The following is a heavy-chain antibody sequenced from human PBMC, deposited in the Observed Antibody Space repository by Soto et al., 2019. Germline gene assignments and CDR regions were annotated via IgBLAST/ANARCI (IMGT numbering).Heavy chain of an antibody. V-gene: IGHV4-39*01. CDR3: ARHRTEGAAHYPYYYYGMDV. Sequence: QLQLQESGPGLVKPSETLSLTCTVSGGSISSRSYYWGWIRQPPGKGLERIGSIYYSGSTYYNPSLTSRVTISVDTSKSRFSLKLSSVSAADTAVYYCARHRTEGAAHYPYYYYGMDVWGQGTTVTVSS. J-gene: IGHJ6*02. CDR2: IYYSGST. D-gene: IGHD6-13*01. CDR1: GGSISSRSYY.